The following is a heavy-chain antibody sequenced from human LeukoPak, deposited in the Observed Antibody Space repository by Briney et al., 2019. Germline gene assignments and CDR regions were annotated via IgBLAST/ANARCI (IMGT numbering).Heavy chain of an antibody. Sequence: PSETLSLTCTVSGGSFSSYYWSWIRQPPGKGLEWIGYIYYSGSTNYNPSLKSRVTISVDTSKNQFSLKLSSVTAADTAVYYCARATSGSYYWFDYWGQGTLVTVSS. CDR1: GGSFSSYY. J-gene: IGHJ4*02. CDR2: IYYSGST. CDR3: ARATSGSYYWFDY. V-gene: IGHV4-59*01. D-gene: IGHD1-26*01.